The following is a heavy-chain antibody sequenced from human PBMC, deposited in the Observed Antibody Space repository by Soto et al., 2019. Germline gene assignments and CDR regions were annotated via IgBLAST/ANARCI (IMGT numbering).Heavy chain of an antibody. CDR3: AREGIVGATRGYYFDY. D-gene: IGHD1-26*01. V-gene: IGHV3-30-3*01. J-gene: IGHJ4*02. Sequence: QVRLVESGGGVVQPGRSLRLSCAASGFSFSTYAMHWVRQAPGKGLEWVAIILNDGSNKYYADSVKGRLTISRDNSKNTLYLQMNSLREEDTAMYYCAREGIVGATRGYYFDYWGQGTLVTV. CDR2: ILNDGSNK. CDR1: GFSFSTYA.